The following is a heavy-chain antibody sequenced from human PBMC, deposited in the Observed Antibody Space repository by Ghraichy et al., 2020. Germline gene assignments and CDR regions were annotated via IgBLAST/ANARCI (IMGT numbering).Heavy chain of an antibody. Sequence: GGSLRLSCTAASEFSLSSYVLSWVRQAPGNGLEWVSALSGSGGDTYYPDSVKGRFTISRDNSKNTLYLQMNSLRVEDTDVYYCGKGISDGTSTISYYYNGMDVWGQGTTVTVSS. CDR2: LSGSGGDT. V-gene: IGHV3-23*01. CDR1: EFSLSSYV. D-gene: IGHD1-1*01. CDR3: GKGISDGTSTISYYYNGMDV. J-gene: IGHJ6*02.